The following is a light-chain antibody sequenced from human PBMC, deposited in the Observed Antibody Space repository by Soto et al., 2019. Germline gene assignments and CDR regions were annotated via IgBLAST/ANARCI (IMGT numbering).Light chain of an antibody. J-gene: IGKJ2*01. CDR3: QQAYSLPVT. CDR2: AAS. V-gene: IGKV1-12*01. Sequence: DIQLTQSPSSVSASVGDRVTFTCRASQGISNWLAWYQQKPGKAPKLLISAASTLQGGVPSRFSGSFSGTDFTLTITSLQAEDFATYFCQQAYSLPVTFGQGTKLEIK. CDR1: QGISNW.